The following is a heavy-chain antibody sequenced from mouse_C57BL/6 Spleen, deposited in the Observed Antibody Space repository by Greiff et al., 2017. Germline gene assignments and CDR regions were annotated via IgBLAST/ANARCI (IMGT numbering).Heavy chain of an antibody. CDR1: GYTFTSYG. Sequence: VKLQESGAELARPGASVKLSCKASGYTFTSYGISWVKQRTGQGLEWIGEIYPRSGNTYYNEKFKGKATLTADKSSSTAYMELRSLTSEDSAVYFCANPNYGYFDVWGTGTTVTVSS. CDR2: IYPRSGNT. J-gene: IGHJ1*03. CDR3: ANPNYGYFDV. V-gene: IGHV1-81*01.